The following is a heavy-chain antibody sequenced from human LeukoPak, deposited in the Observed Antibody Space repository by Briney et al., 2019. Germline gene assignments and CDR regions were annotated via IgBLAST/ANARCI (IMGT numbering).Heavy chain of an antibody. D-gene: IGHD3-22*01. J-gene: IGHJ4*02. CDR1: GGSFSGYY. Sequence: PSETLSLTCAVYGGSFSGYYWSWIRQPPGKGLEWIGEINHSGSTNYNPSLKSQVTISVDTSKNQFSLKLSSVTAADTAVYYCARPYYYDSSGYYSGFDYWGQGTLVTVSS. CDR2: INHSGST. CDR3: ARPYYYDSSGYYSGFDY. V-gene: IGHV4-34*01.